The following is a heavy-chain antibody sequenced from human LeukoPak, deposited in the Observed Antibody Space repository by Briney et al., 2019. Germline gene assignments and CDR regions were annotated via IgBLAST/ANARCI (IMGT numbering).Heavy chain of an antibody. Sequence: PGGSLRLSCAASGFTFATYAMSWVRQAPGRGLEWVSSISGSASSTFYADSVKGRFTISRDNSKKTLYLQMTSLRGEDTAVCYCSKSPYALGSYGIAGDYWGQGTLVTVSS. CDR2: ISGSASST. J-gene: IGHJ4*02. CDR3: SKSPYALGSYGIAGDY. D-gene: IGHD3-10*01. CDR1: GFTFATYA. V-gene: IGHV3-23*01.